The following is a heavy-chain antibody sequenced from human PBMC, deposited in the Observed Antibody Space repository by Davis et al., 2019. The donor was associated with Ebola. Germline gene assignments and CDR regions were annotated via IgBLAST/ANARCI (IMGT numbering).Heavy chain of an antibody. CDR1: GFTFSNYW. J-gene: IGHJ4*02. CDR3: ARGGAGAGQRDY. Sequence: GESLKISCAASGFTFSNYWMHWVRQAPGKGLVWVSRINSDGSSTSYADSVKGRFTISSDNAKNTLYLQMNSRRAEDTAVYYCARGGAGAGQRDYWGQGTLVTVSS. V-gene: IGHV3-74*01. CDR2: INSDGSST. D-gene: IGHD3-10*01.